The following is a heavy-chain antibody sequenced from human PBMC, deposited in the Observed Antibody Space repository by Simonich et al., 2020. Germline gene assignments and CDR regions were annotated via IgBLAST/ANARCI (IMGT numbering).Heavy chain of an antibody. J-gene: IGHJ4*02. CDR2: ISAYNGKT. CDR1: VYTFTSYG. V-gene: IGHV1-18*01. Sequence: QVQLVQYGAEVKKPGASVKVSCKASVYTFTSYGISWVRQAHGHGLEWMGWISAYNGKTNYAQTLQGRGTMTTDTSTSTAYMEPRSLRSDDPAVYYCARDQGGRAAAATDYWGQGTLVTVSS. CDR3: ARDQGGRAAAATDY. D-gene: IGHD6-13*01.